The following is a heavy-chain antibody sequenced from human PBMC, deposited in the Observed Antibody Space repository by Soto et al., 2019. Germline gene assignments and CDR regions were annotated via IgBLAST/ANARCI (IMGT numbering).Heavy chain of an antibody. D-gene: IGHD6-19*01. V-gene: IGHV1-69*01. CDR3: ARDRGIAVAGNYYYYGMDV. CDR1: GGTFSSYA. CDR2: IIPIFGTA. J-gene: IGHJ6*02. Sequence: QVQLVQSGAEVKKPGSSVKVSCKASGGTFSSYAISWVRQAPGQGLEWMGGIIPIFGTANYEQKFQGRVTITADESTRTAYIELGSLRSEDTAVYYCARDRGIAVAGNYYYYGMDVWGQGTTVTVSS.